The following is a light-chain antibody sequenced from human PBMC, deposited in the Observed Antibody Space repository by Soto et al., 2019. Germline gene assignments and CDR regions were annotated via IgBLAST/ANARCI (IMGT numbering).Light chain of an antibody. CDR2: DVS. CDR1: GSDVGGYNY. Sequence: QSALTQPRSVSGFPGQSVTISCTGTGSDVGGYNYVSWYQHHPGKAPKLMIYDVSKRPSGVPDRFSGSKSDNTASLTISGLQAEDEADYYCCSYAANTRVFGGGTKLTVL. CDR3: CSYAANTRV. V-gene: IGLV2-11*01. J-gene: IGLJ3*02.